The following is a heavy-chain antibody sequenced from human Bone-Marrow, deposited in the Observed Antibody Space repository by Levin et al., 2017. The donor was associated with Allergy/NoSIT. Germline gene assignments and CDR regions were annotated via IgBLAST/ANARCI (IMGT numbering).Heavy chain of an antibody. J-gene: IGHJ4*02. CDR3: TTEYYTTNSYGDFDT. CDR1: GFTFSNAW. V-gene: IGHV3-15*01. CDR2: IKNKTDGGAS. D-gene: IGHD3-3*01. Sequence: GGSLRLSCTASGFTFSNAWMSWVRQAPGKGLEWVGHIKNKTDGGASDYAAPVKGRFTISRADSKNTLYLQMDSLRSEDTAVYYCTTEYYTTNSYGDFDTWGQGTLVTVSS.